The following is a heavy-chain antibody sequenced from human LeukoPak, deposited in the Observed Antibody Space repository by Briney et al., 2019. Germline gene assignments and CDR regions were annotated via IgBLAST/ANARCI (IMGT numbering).Heavy chain of an antibody. D-gene: IGHD2-15*01. CDR3: ARGLRMRKRCGFNP. J-gene: IGHJ5*02. CDR1: GYTFTSYD. CDR2: MSPNSGNT. Sequence: GASVKVSCKASGYTFTSYDINWVRQATGQGLEWMGWMSPNSGNTGYAQKFQGRVTMTRNTSISTAYMELSSLRSEDTAVYYCARGLRMRKRCGFNPWGQGTLVTVSS. V-gene: IGHV1-8*01.